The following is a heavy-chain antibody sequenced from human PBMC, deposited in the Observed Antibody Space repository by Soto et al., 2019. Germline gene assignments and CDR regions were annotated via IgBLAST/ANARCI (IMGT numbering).Heavy chain of an antibody. CDR1: GYTFTGYY. CDR3: ARDLAAAGTHARGDYYYGMDV. V-gene: IGHV1-2*04. Sequence: QVQLVQSGAEVKKPGASVKVSCKASGYTFTGYYMHWVRQAPGQGLEWMGWINPNSGGTNYAQKFQGWVTMTRDTSISTAYMELSRLRSDDTAVYCCARDLAAAGTHARGDYYYGMDVWGQGTTVTVSS. CDR2: INPNSGGT. D-gene: IGHD6-13*01. J-gene: IGHJ6*02.